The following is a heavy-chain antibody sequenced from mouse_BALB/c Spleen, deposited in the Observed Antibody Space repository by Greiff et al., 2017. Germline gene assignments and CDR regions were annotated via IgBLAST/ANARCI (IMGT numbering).Heavy chain of an antibody. V-gene: IGHV1-34*02. Sequence: EVQLQQSGPELVKTGASVKISCKASGYSFTGYYMHWVKQSHGKSLEWIGYISCYNGATSYNQKFKGKATLTADKSSSTAYMELRSLTSEDSAVYYCTRRGYYAMDYWGQGTSVTVSS. CDR2: ISCYNGAT. CDR3: TRRGYYAMDY. J-gene: IGHJ4*01. CDR1: GYSFTGYY.